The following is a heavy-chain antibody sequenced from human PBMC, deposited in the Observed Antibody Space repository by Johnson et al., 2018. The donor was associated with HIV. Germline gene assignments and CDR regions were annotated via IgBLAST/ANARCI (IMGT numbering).Heavy chain of an antibody. V-gene: IGHV3-15*02. CDR3: TTDLIVVIPIGAFDV. Sequence: VESGGTLVKPGGSLRLSCAASGFSFSNTWLSWVRQAPGKGLEWVARIKRKSDGGTTDYAAPVKGRFSISRDDSKSTVYLQMNSLKTEDSAVYYCTTDLIVVIPIGAFDVWGQGTMVTVSS. D-gene: IGHD2-21*01. CDR2: IKRKSDGGTT. CDR1: GFSFSNTW. J-gene: IGHJ3*01.